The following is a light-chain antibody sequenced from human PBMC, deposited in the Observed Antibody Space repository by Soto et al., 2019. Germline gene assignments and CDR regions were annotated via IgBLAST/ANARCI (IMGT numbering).Light chain of an antibody. V-gene: IGKV1-39*01. CDR3: QQYYTYWHM. CDR1: QSIGSY. Sequence: DIPMTQSPSSLSASVGDRVTITCRASQSIGSYLNWYHLKPGKAPKLLIYGASTLQSGVPSTFSGSGSGTEFTLTISSLQPDDFATYYCQQYYTYWHMFGQGTRVEIK. J-gene: IGKJ1*01. CDR2: GAS.